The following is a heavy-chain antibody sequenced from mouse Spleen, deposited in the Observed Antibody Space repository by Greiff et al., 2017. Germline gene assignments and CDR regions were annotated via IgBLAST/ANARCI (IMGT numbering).Heavy chain of an antibody. D-gene: IGHD2-2*01. CDR1: GYTFTGYW. CDR3: ARGELWLRPKAYYFDY. V-gene: IGHV1-9*01. CDR2: ILPGSGST. Sequence: QVQLQQSGAELMKPGASVKLSCKATGYTFTGYWIEWVKQRPGHGLEWIGEILPGSGSTNYNEKFKGKATFTADTSSNTAYMQLSSLTTEDSAIYYCARGELWLRPKAYYFDYWGQGTTLTVSS. J-gene: IGHJ2*01.